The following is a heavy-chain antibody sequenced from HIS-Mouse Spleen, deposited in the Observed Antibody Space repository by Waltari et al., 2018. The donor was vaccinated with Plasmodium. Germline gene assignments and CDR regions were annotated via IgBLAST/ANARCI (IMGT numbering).Heavy chain of an antibody. D-gene: IGHD3-3*01. Sequence: QLQLQESGPGLVKPSETLYLTCTVSGGSISSSRSYWCWLRQPPGKGLEWIGSIYYSGSTYYNPSLKSRVTISVDTSKNQFSLKLSSVTAADTAVYYCARQLAYYDFWSGYSRGYYFDYWGQGTLVTVSS. J-gene: IGHJ4*02. CDR2: IYYSGST. CDR3: ARQLAYYDFWSGYSRGYYFDY. CDR1: GGSISSSRSY. V-gene: IGHV4-39*01.